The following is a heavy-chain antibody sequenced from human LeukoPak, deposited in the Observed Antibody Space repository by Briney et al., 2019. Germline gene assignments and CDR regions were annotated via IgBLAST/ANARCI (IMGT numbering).Heavy chain of an antibody. Sequence: PGGSLTLSWAASGFTFSSNSMSWVRQDPGKGGEWGSSISSSGKNIYYADSLKGRFTISREKAKNSLYLQINSLRADDTAVYYCAIGGLTIFGGGFDYWGQGTLATVSS. CDR3: AIGGLTIFGGGFDY. CDR1: GFTFSSNS. J-gene: IGHJ4*02. CDR2: ISSSGKNI. V-gene: IGHV3-21*01. D-gene: IGHD3-3*01.